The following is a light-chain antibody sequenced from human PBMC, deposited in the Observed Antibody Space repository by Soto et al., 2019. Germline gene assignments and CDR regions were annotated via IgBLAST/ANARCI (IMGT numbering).Light chain of an antibody. V-gene: IGLV1-51*01. Sequence: QAALTQPPSASGSPGQSVTISCTGTSSDVCGYNYVSWYQQHPGKAPKLLIDDDDKRPSGIPDRFSGSKSGTSATLGITGFQTGDEADYYCGSWDSSLSAYVFATGTKVTVL. CDR2: DDD. J-gene: IGLJ1*01. CDR3: GSWDSSLSAYV. CDR1: SSDVCGYNY.